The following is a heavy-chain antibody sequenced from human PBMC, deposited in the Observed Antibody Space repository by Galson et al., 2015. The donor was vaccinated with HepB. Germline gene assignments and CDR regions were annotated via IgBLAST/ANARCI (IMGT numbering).Heavy chain of an antibody. CDR3: ARELDDTTKFRFDC. D-gene: IGHD3-9*01. CDR2: VSHSGNT. V-gene: IGHV4-4*02. CDR1: GDSVSSSTNW. Sequence: ETLSLTCDVSGDSVSSSTNWWSWVRQSPEKGLEWIGEVSHSGNTNYNPSLKSRVTISIDESKNQFFLRLTSVTAADTAMYYCARELDDTTKFRFDCWGQGTLVTVSS. J-gene: IGHJ4*02.